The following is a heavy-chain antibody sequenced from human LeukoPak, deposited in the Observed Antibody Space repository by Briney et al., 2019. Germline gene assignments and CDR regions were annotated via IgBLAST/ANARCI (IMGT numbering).Heavy chain of an antibody. D-gene: IGHD6-6*01. CDR3: ARHGLVAARHAFDI. CDR2: IYHNGNT. V-gene: IGHV4-4*02. CDR1: GASIRSTHW. J-gene: IGHJ3*02. Sequence: SGTLSLTCGVSGASIRSTHWWTWVRQPPGKGLEWIGEIYHNGNTEYNPSLKSRVTISVDTSKDQFSLKLSSVTAADTAVYYCARHGLVAARHAFDIWGQGTMVTVSS.